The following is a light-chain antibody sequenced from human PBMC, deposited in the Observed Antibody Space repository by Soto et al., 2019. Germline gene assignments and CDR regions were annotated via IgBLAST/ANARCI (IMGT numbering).Light chain of an antibody. V-gene: IGKV1-5*01. J-gene: IGKJ1*01. Sequence: DVQMTQSPSTLSASVGGRVTITCRASQSIINWLAWYQQKPGKAPKLLIYGASSLESGVPSRFSGSGSGTEFTLTITNLQPDDFENYYCQQYDSFSGTFGQGTKVEIE. CDR1: QSIINW. CDR3: QQYDSFSGT. CDR2: GAS.